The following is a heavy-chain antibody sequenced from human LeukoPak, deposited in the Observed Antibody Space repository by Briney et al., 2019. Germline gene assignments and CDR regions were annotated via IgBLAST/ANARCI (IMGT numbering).Heavy chain of an antibody. CDR3: ARGPRGPARLDY. CDR2: IYTAGTT. J-gene: IGHJ4*02. V-gene: IGHV3-53*01. Sequence: PGGTLRLSCAASGFTVSSNYMSWVRQAPGKGLEWVSVIYTAGTTYYADSVKGRFTISRDNSKNTLYLQMNSLRAEDTAVYYCARGPRGPARLDYWGQGTLVTVSS. CDR1: GFTVSSNY. D-gene: IGHD3-10*01.